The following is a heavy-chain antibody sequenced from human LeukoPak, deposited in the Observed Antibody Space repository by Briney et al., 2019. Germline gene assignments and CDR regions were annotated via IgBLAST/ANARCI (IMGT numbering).Heavy chain of an antibody. CDR1: GFTLSSYS. CDR2: MSATGSDI. D-gene: IGHD2-21*02. J-gene: IGHJ2*01. CDR3: AKDLVTWASGNWYFDL. V-gene: IGHV3-23*01. Sequence: GGSLRLSCAASGFTLSSYSMHWVRQAPGKGLQWVSTMSATGSDIHHADSVKGRFTISRDNSKNTLYLQMNSLRAEDTAVYYCAKDLVTWASGNWYFDLWGRGTLVTVSS.